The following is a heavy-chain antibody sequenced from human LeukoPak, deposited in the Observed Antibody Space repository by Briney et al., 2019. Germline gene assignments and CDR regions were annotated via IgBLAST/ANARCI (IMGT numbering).Heavy chain of an antibody. J-gene: IGHJ4*02. Sequence: SETLSLTCTVSGGSISSSSYYWGWIRQPPGKGLEWIGSIYYSGSTNYNPSLKSRVTISVDTSKNQFSLKLSSVTAADTAVYYCARDDYVWGSYRSPLDYWGQGTLVTVSS. V-gene: IGHV4-39*07. CDR3: ARDDYVWGSYRSPLDY. CDR2: IYYSGST. CDR1: GGSISSSSYY. D-gene: IGHD3-16*02.